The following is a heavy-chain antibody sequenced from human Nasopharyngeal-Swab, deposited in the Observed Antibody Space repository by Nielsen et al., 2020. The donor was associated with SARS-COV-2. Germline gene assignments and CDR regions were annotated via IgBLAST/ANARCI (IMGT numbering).Heavy chain of an antibody. J-gene: IGHJ4*02. CDR2: ISVGSGDAT. CDR1: GFTFSNSV. Sequence: GGSLRLSCAASGFTFSNSVMNWVRQTPEKGLEWVSTISVGSGDATYYADSVKGRFTVSRDNARNTLYLQMNSLRAEDTALYYCVRATNLGGSLWVPDYWGQGTLVTVSS. V-gene: IGHV3-23*01. CDR3: VRATNLGGSLWVPDY. D-gene: IGHD5-12*01.